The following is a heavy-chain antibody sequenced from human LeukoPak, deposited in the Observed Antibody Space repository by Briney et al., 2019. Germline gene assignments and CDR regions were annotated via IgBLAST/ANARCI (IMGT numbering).Heavy chain of an antibody. V-gene: IGHV4-59*01. CDR2: IYYSEST. Sequence: PSETLSLTCTVSGGSISSYYWSWIRQPPGKGLEWIGYIYYSESTNYNPSLKSRVTISLDTSKNQSSLKLSSMTAADTAVYYCARARAAAGQYYFDYWGQGTLVTVSS. D-gene: IGHD6-13*01. CDR1: GGSISSYY. J-gene: IGHJ4*02. CDR3: ARARAAAGQYYFDY.